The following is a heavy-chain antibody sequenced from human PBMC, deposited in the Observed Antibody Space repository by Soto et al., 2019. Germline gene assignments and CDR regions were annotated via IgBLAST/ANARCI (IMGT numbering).Heavy chain of an antibody. Sequence: EVQLLESGGGLVQPGGSLRLSCAASGLTFISYAMSWVRQAPGKGLEWVSAINGTGGSTYYADSVKGRFTISRDNSKNTLHLQRNSLTAEDTAVQYGGKDDTGSGRYYSADYWGQGTPVTVPA. CDR2: INGTGGST. D-gene: IGHD3-10*01. CDR3: GKDDTGSGRYYSADY. V-gene: IGHV3-23*01. J-gene: IGHJ4*02. CDR1: GLTFISYA.